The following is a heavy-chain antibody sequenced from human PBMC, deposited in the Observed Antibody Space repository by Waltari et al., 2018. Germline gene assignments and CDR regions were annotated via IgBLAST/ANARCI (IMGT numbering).Heavy chain of an antibody. CDR1: GGSISSHY. V-gene: IGHV4-59*11. D-gene: IGHD5-18*01. J-gene: IGHJ6*03. CDR2: IYYSGST. Sequence: QVQLQESGPGLVKPSETLSLTCTVSGGSISSHYWSWIRQPPGKGLEWIGYIYYSGSTNYTPSFKSHVTISVDTSKNQFSLKLSSVTAEDTALYYCAKAGYSYGYGPSYYYYMDVWGKGTTVTVSS. CDR3: AKAGYSYGYGPSYYYYMDV.